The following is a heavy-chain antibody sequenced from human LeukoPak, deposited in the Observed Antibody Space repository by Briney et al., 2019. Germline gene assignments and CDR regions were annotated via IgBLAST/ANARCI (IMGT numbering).Heavy chain of an antibody. CDR3: AKRQAYCGGDCYTDDAFDI. V-gene: IGHV3-21*01. Sequence: PGGSLRLSCAASGLTFSSYSMNWVRQAPGKGLEWVSSISSSSSYIYYADSVKGRFTISRDNAKNSLYLQMNSLRAEDTAVYYCAKRQAYCGGDCYTDDAFDIWGQGTMVTVSS. CDR2: ISSSSSYI. CDR1: GLTFSSYS. D-gene: IGHD2-21*02. J-gene: IGHJ3*02.